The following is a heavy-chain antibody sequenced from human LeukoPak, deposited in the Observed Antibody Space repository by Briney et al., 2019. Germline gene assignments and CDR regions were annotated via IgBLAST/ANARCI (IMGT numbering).Heavy chain of an antibody. J-gene: IGHJ6*02. Sequence: PGGSLRLSCAASGFTFSSYGMHWVRQAPGKGLEWVANIKQDGSEKYYVDSVKGRFTISRDNAKNSLYLQMNSLRAEDTAVYYCARDFTSITMVRYGMDVWGQGTTVTVSS. CDR3: ARDFTSITMVRYGMDV. D-gene: IGHD3-10*01. CDR2: IKQDGSEK. CDR1: GFTFSSYG. V-gene: IGHV3-7*01.